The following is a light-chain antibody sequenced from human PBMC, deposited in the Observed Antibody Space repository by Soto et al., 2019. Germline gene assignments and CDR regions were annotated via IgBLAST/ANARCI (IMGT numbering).Light chain of an antibody. J-gene: IGKJ1*01. CDR2: FGS. CDR1: QSLLHSNGYKY. V-gene: IGKV2-28*01. Sequence: DVVLTQSPLSLSVTPGEPASISCRSSQSLLHSNGYKYLDWYLQKPGQPPQLLIYFGSYRASGVPDRFSGSGSGTDYTLKISRVGAEDVGVYYCMQALPRYTFGQGTKVEIK. CDR3: MQALPRYT.